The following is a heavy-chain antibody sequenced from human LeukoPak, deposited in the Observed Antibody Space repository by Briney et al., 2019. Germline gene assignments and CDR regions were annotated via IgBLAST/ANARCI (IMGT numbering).Heavy chain of an antibody. CDR3: ARLHADTSLTPYYYYIYV. J-gene: IGHJ6*03. D-gene: IGHD5-18*01. V-gene: IGHV4-39*01. Sequence: PSETLSLTCTVSGGSISSTSYYWGWIRQPPGKGLEWIGNIYYSGSTYYNSSLNSRVTISVDTSKNQFSLKLSSVTAAGTAVYYCARLHADTSLTPYYYYIYVWGKGTTVTVSS. CDR2: IYYSGST. CDR1: GGSISSTSYY.